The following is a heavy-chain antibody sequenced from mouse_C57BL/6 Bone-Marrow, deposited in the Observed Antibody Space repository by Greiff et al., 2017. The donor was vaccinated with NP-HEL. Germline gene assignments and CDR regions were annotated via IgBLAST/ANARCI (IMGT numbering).Heavy chain of an antibody. CDR3: TRRPVAAY. V-gene: IGHV1-15*01. CDR2: IDPETGGT. D-gene: IGHD1-1*01. J-gene: IGHJ3*01. Sequence: QVQLKESGAELVRPGASVTLSCKASGYTFTDYEMHWVKQTPVHGLEWIGAIDPETGGTAYNQKFKGKAILTADKSSSTAYMELRSLTSEDSAVYYCTRRPVAAYWGQGTLVTVSA. CDR1: GYTFTDYE.